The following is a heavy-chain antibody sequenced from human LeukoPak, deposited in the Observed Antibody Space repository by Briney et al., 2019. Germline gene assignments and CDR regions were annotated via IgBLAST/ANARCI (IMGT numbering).Heavy chain of an antibody. CDR1: GFTFSSYA. CDR2: ISGSGGST. CDR3: AKTDGDSNLWVVYCVY. J-gene: IGHJ4*02. V-gene: IGHV3-23*01. Sequence: SGGSLRLSCAASGFTFSSYAMSWVRQAPGKGLEWVSAISGSGGSTYYADSVKGRFTISRDNSKNTLYLQMNSLRAEDTAVYYCAKTDGDSNLWVVYCVYWGQGTLVTVSS. D-gene: IGHD4-17*01.